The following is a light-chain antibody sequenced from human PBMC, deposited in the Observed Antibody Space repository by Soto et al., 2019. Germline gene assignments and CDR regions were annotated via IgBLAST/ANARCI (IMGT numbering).Light chain of an antibody. CDR1: QSVNLY. CDR3: QQSSSTALT. J-gene: IGKJ4*01. CDR2: GAS. Sequence: DVQMTQSPASLSASVGDRVTITCRASQSVNLYLNWYQQKPGKAPSLLIYGASSLQSGVPSRFSGSGSGTDFTLTISSLQPEESAVYYCQQSSSTALTFGGGTKVEIK. V-gene: IGKV1-39*01.